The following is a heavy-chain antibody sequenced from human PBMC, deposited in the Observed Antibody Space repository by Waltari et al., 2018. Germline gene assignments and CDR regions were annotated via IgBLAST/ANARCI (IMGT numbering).Heavy chain of an antibody. CDR2: INHSGST. CDR3: ARDSNWNDPGY. J-gene: IGHJ4*02. Sequence: QVQLQQWGAGLLKPSETLSLTCAVYGGSFSGYYWSWIRQPPGKGLEWIGEINHSGSTNYNPSLKSRVTISVDTSKNQCSLKLSSVTAADTAVYYCARDSNWNDPGYWGQGTLVTVSS. D-gene: IGHD1-1*01. V-gene: IGHV4-34*01. CDR1: GGSFSGYY.